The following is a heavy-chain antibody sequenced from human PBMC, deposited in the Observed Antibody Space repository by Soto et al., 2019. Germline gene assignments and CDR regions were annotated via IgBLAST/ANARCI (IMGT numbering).Heavy chain of an antibody. CDR2: ISYDGSNK. CDR1: GFTFSSYA. CDR3: ARAGYGDHGY. V-gene: IGHV3-30-3*01. J-gene: IGHJ4*02. Sequence: GGSLRVSCAAAGFTFSSYAMHWVRQAPGKGLEWVAVISYDGSNKYYADSVKGRFTISRDNAKNSLYLQMNSLRAEDTAVYYCARAGYGDHGYWGQGTLVTVSS. D-gene: IGHD4-17*01.